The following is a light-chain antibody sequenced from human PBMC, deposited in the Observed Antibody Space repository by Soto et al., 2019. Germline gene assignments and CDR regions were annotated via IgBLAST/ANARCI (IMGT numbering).Light chain of an antibody. CDR2: DAS. CDR3: QQTYTSRPWT. CDR1: QDIRSY. J-gene: IGKJ1*01. Sequence: DIQMTQSPSSLSASVGDRVTITCQASQDIRSYLNLYQQKPGKAPRLLLYDASSLEKGVPSRFSGSGSGTDFTLTISSLQPEDFATYYCQQTYTSRPWTFGRGTKVDIK. V-gene: IGKV1-39*01.